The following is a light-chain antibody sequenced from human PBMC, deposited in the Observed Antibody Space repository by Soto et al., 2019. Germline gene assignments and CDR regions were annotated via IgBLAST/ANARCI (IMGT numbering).Light chain of an antibody. CDR3: SSYAGSNNYV. CDR1: SSDVGGYNY. J-gene: IGLJ1*01. Sequence: QSALAQPASVSGSPGQSITISCTGTSSDVGGYNYVSWYQHHPGKAPKLMIYEVSNRPSGVSHRFSGSKSGNTASLTVSGLQAEDEADYYCSSYAGSNNYVFGIGTKLTVL. CDR2: EVS. V-gene: IGLV2-14*01.